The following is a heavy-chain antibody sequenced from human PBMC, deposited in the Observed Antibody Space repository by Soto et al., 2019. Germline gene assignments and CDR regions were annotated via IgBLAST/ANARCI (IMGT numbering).Heavy chain of an antibody. Sequence: TFTSYGISGVRQAPGQGLELMGWISSYNGYTNYAQKLQGRVTMTTDTSTSTAYMELRSLRSDDTAIYYCARDLPVYCSGGSCYSANWGQGTLVTVSS. CDR3: ARDLPVYCSGGSCYSAN. V-gene: IGHV1-18*01. J-gene: IGHJ4*02. CDR2: ISSYNGYT. CDR1: TFTSYG. D-gene: IGHD2-15*01.